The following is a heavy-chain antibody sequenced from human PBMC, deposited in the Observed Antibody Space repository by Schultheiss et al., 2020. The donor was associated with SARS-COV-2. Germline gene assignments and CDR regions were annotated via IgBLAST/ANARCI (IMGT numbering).Heavy chain of an antibody. CDR2: ISSSSSYI. V-gene: IGHV3-21*01. Sequence: GGSLRLSCAASGFTFSSYSMNWVRQAPGKGLEWVSSISSSSSYIYYADSVKGRFTISRDNAKNSLYLQMNSLRAEDTAVYYCASVVGATYGMDVWGQGTTVTVSS. CDR1: GFTFSSYS. J-gene: IGHJ6*02. D-gene: IGHD1-26*01. CDR3: ASVVGATYGMDV.